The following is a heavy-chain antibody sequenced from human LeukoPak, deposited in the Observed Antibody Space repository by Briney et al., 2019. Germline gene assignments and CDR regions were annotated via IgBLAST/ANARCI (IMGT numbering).Heavy chain of an antibody. CDR2: INPNSGGT. Sequence: ASVKVSCKPSGYTFTGYYLHWLRQAPGQGLEWMGWINPNSGGTNYAQKLQGRVTMTGDMSTSTVYMELSSLRSEDTAVYYCARDPTYYDFWSGYPRGWFDPWGQGTLVTVSS. V-gene: IGHV1-2*02. CDR3: ARDPTYYDFWSGYPRGWFDP. CDR1: GYTFTGYY. D-gene: IGHD3-3*01. J-gene: IGHJ5*02.